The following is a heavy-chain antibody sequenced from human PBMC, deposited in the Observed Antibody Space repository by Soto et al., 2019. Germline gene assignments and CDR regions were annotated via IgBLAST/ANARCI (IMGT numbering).Heavy chain of an antibody. CDR1: GLRFSSYA. V-gene: IGHV3-23*01. CDR3: AKGRGSYDAYDMDV. Sequence: EVQLLESGGGLVQPGGSLRLSCAASGLRFSSYAMSWVRQAPGKGLEWVSGISGSGGSSYFADTVKGRFAISRDNSKNTLYLHRNSLRAEDTAVYYCAKGRGSYDAYDMDVWGQGTAVTVSS. CDR2: ISGSGGSS. J-gene: IGHJ6*02. D-gene: IGHD1-26*01.